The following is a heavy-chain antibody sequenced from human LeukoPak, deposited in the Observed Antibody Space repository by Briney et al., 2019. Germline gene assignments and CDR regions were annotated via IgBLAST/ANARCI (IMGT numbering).Heavy chain of an antibody. J-gene: IGHJ4*02. V-gene: IGHV1-18*01. D-gene: IGHD5-18*01. Sequence: YAQKLQGRVTMTTDTSTSTAYMELRSLRSDDTAVYYCARGYSYGYDYWGQGTLVTVSS. CDR3: ARGYSYGYDY.